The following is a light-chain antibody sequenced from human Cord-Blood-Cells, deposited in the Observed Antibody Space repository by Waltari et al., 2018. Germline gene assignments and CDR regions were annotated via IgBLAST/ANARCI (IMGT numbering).Light chain of an antibody. J-gene: IGKJ1*01. Sequence: ETVLTQSPGTLSLSPGETATLSCRASQSVSSSDLAWYQQKPGQAPRLLIYGASSRATGIPDRFSGSGSGTDFTLTISRLEPEDFAVYYCQQYGSSPPWTFGQGTKVEIK. CDR2: GAS. CDR3: QQYGSSPPWT. CDR1: QSVSSSD. V-gene: IGKV3-20*01.